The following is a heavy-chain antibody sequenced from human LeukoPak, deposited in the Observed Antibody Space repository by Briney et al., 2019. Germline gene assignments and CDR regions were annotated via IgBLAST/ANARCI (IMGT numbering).Heavy chain of an antibody. J-gene: IGHJ4*02. Sequence: GASVKVSCKTSGYTFTNYYMHWVRQAPGQGLEWMGIINPSGTPTTYAQKFQGRVTITRDTSTSTDFMELSSLRSEDTAVYYCARHDLGGSSPFDYWGQGTLVTVSS. CDR3: ARHDLGGSSPFDY. CDR2: INPSGTPT. V-gene: IGHV1-46*01. D-gene: IGHD2-15*01. CDR1: GYTFTNYY.